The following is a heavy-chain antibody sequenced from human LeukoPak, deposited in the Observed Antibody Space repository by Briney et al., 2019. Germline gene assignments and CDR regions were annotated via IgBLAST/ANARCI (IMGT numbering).Heavy chain of an antibody. CDR3: ARDRGSNNYFDH. CDR1: GYTFTDDY. V-gene: IGHV1-46*01. D-gene: IGHD2-2*01. CDR2: INPSGGST. J-gene: IGHJ4*02. Sequence: ASVKVSCKASGYTFTDDYVHWVRQAPGQGLEWMGMINPSGGSTSYAQKFQGRVTMTRDMSTSTDYMELISLRSEDTAVYYCARDRGSNNYFDHWGQGTLVTVSS.